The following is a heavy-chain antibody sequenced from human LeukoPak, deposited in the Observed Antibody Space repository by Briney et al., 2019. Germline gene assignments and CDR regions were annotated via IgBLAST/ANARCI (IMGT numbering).Heavy chain of an antibody. V-gene: IGHV3-21*01. D-gene: IGHD6-19*01. Sequence: PGGSLRLSCAASGFTFSSYSMNWVRQAPGKGLEWVSSISSSSSYIYYADSVKGRFTISRDNAKNSLYLQMNSLRVEDTAVYYCASTPGYSSGWYYFDYWGQGTLVTVSS. J-gene: IGHJ4*02. CDR3: ASTPGYSSGWYYFDY. CDR2: ISSSSSYI. CDR1: GFTFSSYS.